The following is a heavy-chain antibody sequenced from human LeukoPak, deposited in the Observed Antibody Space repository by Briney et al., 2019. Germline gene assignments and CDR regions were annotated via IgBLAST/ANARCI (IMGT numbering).Heavy chain of an antibody. CDR3: ARLFMVTNPRQRYYYSMDV. V-gene: IGHV4-34*01. CDR2: INHSGSI. CDR1: GGSFSGYY. Sequence: PSETLSLTCGVYGGSFSGYYWSWIRQPPGKGLEWIGEINHSGSINYNPSLKSRVNISVDTSKNQFSLNLSSVTAADTAVYYCARLFMVTNPRQRYYYSMDVWGKGTMVTISS. J-gene: IGHJ6*03. D-gene: IGHD2-21*02.